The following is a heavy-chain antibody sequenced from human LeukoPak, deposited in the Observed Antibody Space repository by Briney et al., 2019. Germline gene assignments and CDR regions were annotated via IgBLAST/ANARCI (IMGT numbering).Heavy chain of an antibody. V-gene: IGHV1-69*13. D-gene: IGHD1-26*01. CDR2: IIPIFGTA. CDR1: GGTFSSYA. J-gene: IGHJ6*02. CDR3: ATGGVGATTPDYYYGMDV. Sequence: SVKVSCTASGGTFSSYAISWVRQAPGQGLEWMGGIIPIFGTANYAQKFQGRVTITADESTSTAYMELSSLRSEDTAVYYCATGGVGATTPDYYYGMDVWGQGTTVTVSS.